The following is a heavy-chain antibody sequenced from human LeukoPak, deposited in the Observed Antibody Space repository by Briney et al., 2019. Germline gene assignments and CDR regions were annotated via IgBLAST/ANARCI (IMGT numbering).Heavy chain of an antibody. D-gene: IGHD1-26*01. CDR2: INSDGSST. V-gene: IGHV3-74*01. J-gene: IGHJ4*02. Sequence: GGSLRLSRAASGFTFSSYWMHWVRQAPGKGLVWVSRINSDGSSTSYADSVKGRFTISRDNAKNTLYLQMNSLRAEDTALYYCAKVGGSSAWHYFDYWGQGTLVTVSS. CDR1: GFTFSSYW. CDR3: AKVGGSSAWHYFDY.